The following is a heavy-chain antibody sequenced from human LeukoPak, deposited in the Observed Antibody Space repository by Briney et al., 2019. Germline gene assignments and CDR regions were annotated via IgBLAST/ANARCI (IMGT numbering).Heavy chain of an antibody. CDR3: AKSDDFWSGYYPYYFDY. Sequence: SGGSLRLSCAASGFTFSSYAMSWVRQAPGKGLEWVSAISGSGGSTYYADSVKGRFTISRDNSKNTLYLQMNSLRAEDTAVYYCAKSDDFWSGYYPYYFDYWGQGTLVTVSS. V-gene: IGHV3-23*01. CDR2: ISGSGGST. D-gene: IGHD3-3*01. J-gene: IGHJ4*02. CDR1: GFTFSSYA.